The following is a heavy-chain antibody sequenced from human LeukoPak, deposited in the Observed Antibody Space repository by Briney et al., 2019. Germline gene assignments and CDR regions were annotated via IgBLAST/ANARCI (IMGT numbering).Heavy chain of an antibody. CDR3: ARGDGASNYYYYYMDV. D-gene: IGHD3-10*01. CDR2: INSDGSST. Sequence: GGSLRLSCAASGFTFSSYWMHWVRQAPGKGLVWVSRINSDGSSTSYADSVKGRFTISRDNAKNSLYLQMNSLRAEDTAVYYCARGDGASNYYYYYMDVWGKGTTVTVSS. J-gene: IGHJ6*03. CDR1: GFTFSSYW. V-gene: IGHV3-74*01.